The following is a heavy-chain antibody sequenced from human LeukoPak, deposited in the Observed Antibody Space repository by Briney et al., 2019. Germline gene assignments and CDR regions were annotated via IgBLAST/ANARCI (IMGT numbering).Heavy chain of an antibody. J-gene: IGHJ4*02. CDR3: ARTLTMVWGVIYGSYFDY. D-gene: IGHD3-10*01. CDR1: GYTFTGYY. V-gene: IGHV1-2*02. Sequence: ASVKVSCKASGYTFTGYYMHWVRQAPGQRLEWMGWINPNSGGTNYAQKFQGRVTMTRDTSISTAYMALSRLRSDDTAVYYCARTLTMVWGVIYGSYFDYWGQGTLVTVSS. CDR2: INPNSGGT.